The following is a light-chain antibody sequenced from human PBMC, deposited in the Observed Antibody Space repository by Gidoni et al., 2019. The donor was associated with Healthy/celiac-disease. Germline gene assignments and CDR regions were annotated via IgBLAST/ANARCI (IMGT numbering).Light chain of an antibody. CDR2: AAS. Sequence: DIQMTQSPSSLSASVGDRVTITCRVSQSISSYVNWYQQKPGKAPKLLIYAASSLQSGVPSRFSGSGSGTDFTLTISSLQPEDFATYYCQQCYSTPMYTFGQGTKLEIK. V-gene: IGKV1-39*01. CDR3: QQCYSTPMYT. CDR1: QSISSY. J-gene: IGKJ2*01.